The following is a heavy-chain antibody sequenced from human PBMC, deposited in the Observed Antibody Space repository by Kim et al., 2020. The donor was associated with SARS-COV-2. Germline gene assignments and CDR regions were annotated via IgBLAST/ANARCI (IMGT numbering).Heavy chain of an antibody. J-gene: IGHJ3*02. CDR2: IIPIFGTA. CDR3: ARVRVGVTTVVTPSCDI. CDR1: GGTFSSYA. D-gene: IGHD4-17*01. V-gene: IGHV1-69*13. Sequence: SVKVSCKASGGTFSSYAISWVRQAPGQGLEWMGGIIPIFGTANYAQKFQGRVTITADESTSTAYMELSSLRSEDTAVYYCARVRVGVTTVVTPSCDIWGQGTMVTVSS.